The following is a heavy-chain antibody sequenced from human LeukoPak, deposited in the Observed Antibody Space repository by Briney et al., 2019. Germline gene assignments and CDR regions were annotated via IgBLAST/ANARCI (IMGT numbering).Heavy chain of an antibody. Sequence: GGSLRLSCAASGFTFDDYAMHWVRQAPGKGLEWVSGISWNSGSIGYADSVKGRFTISRDNAKNSLYLQMNSLRAEDTALYYCAKDALSSGFHNFGYWGQGTLVTVSS. CDR3: AKDALSSGFHNFGY. CDR1: GFTFDDYA. V-gene: IGHV3-9*01. D-gene: IGHD6-19*01. CDR2: ISWNSGSI. J-gene: IGHJ4*02.